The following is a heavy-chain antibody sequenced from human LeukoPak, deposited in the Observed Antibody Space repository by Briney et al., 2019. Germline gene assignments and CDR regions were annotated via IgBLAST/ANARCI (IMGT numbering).Heavy chain of an antibody. CDR1: GFTFSSYS. V-gene: IGHV3-21*01. CDR2: ISSSSSYI. J-gene: IGHJ5*02. D-gene: IGHD3-10*01. Sequence: PGGSLRLSCAASGFTFSSYSMNWVRQAPGKGLEWVSSISSSSSYIYYADSVKVRFTISRDNAKNSLYLQMNSLRAEDTAVYYCAGGVRSSGWFDPWGQGTLVTVSS. CDR3: AGGVRSSGWFDP.